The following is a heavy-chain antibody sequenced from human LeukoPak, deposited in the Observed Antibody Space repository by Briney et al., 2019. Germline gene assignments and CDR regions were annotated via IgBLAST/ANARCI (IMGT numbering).Heavy chain of an antibody. Sequence: GGSLRLSCAASGFTFSSYEMNWVRQAPGKGLEWVSYISSSGSTIYYVDSVKGRFTISRDNAKNSLYLQMNSLRAEDTAVYYCARDAYYYGSGSDLDYWGQGTLVTVSS. CDR3: ARDAYYYGSGSDLDY. CDR2: ISSSGSTI. D-gene: IGHD3-10*01. V-gene: IGHV3-48*03. J-gene: IGHJ4*02. CDR1: GFTFSSYE.